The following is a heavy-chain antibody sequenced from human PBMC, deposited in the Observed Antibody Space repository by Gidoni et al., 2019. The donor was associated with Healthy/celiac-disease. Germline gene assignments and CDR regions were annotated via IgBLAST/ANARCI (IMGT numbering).Heavy chain of an antibody. Sequence: EVQLVESGGGLVKPGGSLRLSCAASGFTFSSYRMNWVRQAPGKGLEWVSSISSSSSYIYYADSVKGRFTISRDNAKNSLYLQMNSLRAEDTAVYYCARAQIVVVPAAARPHPFYGMDVWGQGTTVTVSS. D-gene: IGHD2-2*01. CDR3: ARAQIVVVPAAARPHPFYGMDV. CDR1: GFTFSSYR. V-gene: IGHV3-21*01. CDR2: ISSSSSYI. J-gene: IGHJ6*02.